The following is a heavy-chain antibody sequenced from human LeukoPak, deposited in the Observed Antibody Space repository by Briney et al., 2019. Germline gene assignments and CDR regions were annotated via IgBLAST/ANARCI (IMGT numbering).Heavy chain of an antibody. D-gene: IGHD2-21*02. J-gene: IGHJ4*02. CDR2: IYSSGST. V-gene: IGHV3-66*01. CDR1: GFAVSSDY. CDR3: ARGGGAFCGGDCYRNFDY. Sequence: GGSLRLSCPASGFAVSSDYMSWVRQAPGKELEWVSVIYSSGSTYYADSVKGRFTISRDNSKNTVSLQMNSLRAEDTAVYYCARGGGAFCGGDCYRNFDYWGQGTLVTVSS.